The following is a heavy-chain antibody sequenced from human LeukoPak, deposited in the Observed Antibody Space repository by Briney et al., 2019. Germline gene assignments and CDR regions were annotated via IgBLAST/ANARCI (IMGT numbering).Heavy chain of an antibody. J-gene: IGHJ4*02. D-gene: IGHD5-12*01. CDR2: INPNSGGT. V-gene: IGHV1-2*06. Sequence: ASVKVSCXASGYTFTGYYMHWVRRAPGQGLEWMGRINPNSGGTNYAQKFQGRVTMTRDTSISTAYMELSRLRSDDTAVYYCAREVVATIFSGTKPYYFDYWGQGTLVTVSS. CDR3: AREVVATIFSGTKPYYFDY. CDR1: GYTFTGYY.